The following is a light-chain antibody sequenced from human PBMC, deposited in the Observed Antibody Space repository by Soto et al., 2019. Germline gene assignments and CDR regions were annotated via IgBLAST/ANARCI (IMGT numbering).Light chain of an antibody. CDR2: AAS. V-gene: IGKV1-27*01. Sequence: DIQMTQPPSSLAASVGDRATITYRARQGISNYFAWYQQKPEKVPKLLIHAASTLQSGVPSRFSGSGSGTDFTLTISSLQPEDVATYYCQKYNSAPCTFGQGTRLEIK. CDR3: QKYNSAPCT. CDR1: QGISNY. J-gene: IGKJ5*01.